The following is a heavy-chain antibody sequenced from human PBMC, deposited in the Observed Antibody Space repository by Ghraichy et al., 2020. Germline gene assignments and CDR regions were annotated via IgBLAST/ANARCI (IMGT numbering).Heavy chain of an antibody. CDR3: AKDNPAQQQLVPSTFDY. CDR2: VSGSGGST. CDR1: GFTFSSYA. J-gene: IGHJ4*02. D-gene: IGHD6-13*01. V-gene: IGHV3-23*01. Sequence: GGSLRLSCAASGFTFSSYAMSWVRQAPGKGLEWVSAVSGSGGSTYYADSVKGRFTISRDNSKNTLFLQMNSLRAEDTAVYYCAKDNPAQQQLVPSTFDYWGQGTLVTVSS.